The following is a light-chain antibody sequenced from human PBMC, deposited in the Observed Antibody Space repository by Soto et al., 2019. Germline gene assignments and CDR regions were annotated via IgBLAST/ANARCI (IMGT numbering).Light chain of an antibody. CDR2: KVS. V-gene: IGKV2-30*02. Sequence: DVVMTHPPLSLPVPLGQGAFISCSLNQRLVHSDGIAYFSWFQQRPGRSPRRLIYKVSNRDSGVPARFSGSGSGTDFALKIRRVEAEDVGVYYCMQGTHWPITFGQGTRLEI. CDR3: MQGTHWPIT. CDR1: QRLVHSDGIAY. J-gene: IGKJ5*01.